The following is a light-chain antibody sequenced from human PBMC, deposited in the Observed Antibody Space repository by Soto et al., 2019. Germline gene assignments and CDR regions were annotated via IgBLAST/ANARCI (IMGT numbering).Light chain of an antibody. CDR1: QSVSSSY. J-gene: IGKJ1*01. CDR3: QQYGSSPWT. CDR2: GAS. Sequence: EIVLTQSPGTLSLSPGEIATLSCRASQSVSSSYLAWYQQKPGQDPRPLIYGASSRAIGIPDRFSGSGSGTDFTLTISRLEPEDFAVYYCQQYGSSPWTFGQGTKVEIK. V-gene: IGKV3-20*01.